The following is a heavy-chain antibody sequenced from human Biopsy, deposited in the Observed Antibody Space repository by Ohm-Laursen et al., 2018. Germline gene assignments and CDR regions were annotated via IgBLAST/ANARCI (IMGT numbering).Heavy chain of an antibody. CDR1: GFSFSDYH. Sequence: SLRLSCAASGFSFSDYHMRWIRQAPGRGLEWVSYISGGGTIYYGDSMKGRVTISRDNAKNSLYLQMHSLRAEDTAVYYCVRDTRWSPYSMDVWGQGTTVTVSS. D-gene: IGHD4-23*01. CDR2: ISGGGTI. V-gene: IGHV3-11*01. CDR3: VRDTRWSPYSMDV. J-gene: IGHJ6*02.